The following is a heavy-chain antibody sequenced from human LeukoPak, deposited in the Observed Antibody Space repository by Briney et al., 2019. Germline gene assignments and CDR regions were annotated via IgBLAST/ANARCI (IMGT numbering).Heavy chain of an antibody. CDR2: ISPSGDHR. CDR1: GFSFSAYN. D-gene: IGHD3-22*01. Sequence: GGSLRLSCAASGFSFSAYNINWVRQAPGKGLEWVSCISPSGDHRYYADSVRGRFTISRDNAKNSVYLQMNSLRAEDTTVYYCARDAAYFDSSGYYPDPLDYWGQGTLVSVSS. V-gene: IGHV3-21*01. J-gene: IGHJ4*02. CDR3: ARDAAYFDSSGYYPDPLDY.